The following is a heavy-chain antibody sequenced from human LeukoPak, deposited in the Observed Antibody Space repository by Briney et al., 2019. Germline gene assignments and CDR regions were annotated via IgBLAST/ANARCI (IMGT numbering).Heavy chain of an antibody. CDR3: ARAGRWIQLTLDY. V-gene: IGHV4-34*01. CDR1: GGSFSGYY. CDR2: INHSGST. D-gene: IGHD5-18*01. J-gene: IGHJ4*02. Sequence: SETLSLTCAVYGGSFSGYYCSWIRQPPGKGLEWIGEINHSGSTNYNPSLKSRVTISVDTSKNQFSLKLSSVTAADTAVYYCARAGRWIQLTLDYWGQGTLVTVSS.